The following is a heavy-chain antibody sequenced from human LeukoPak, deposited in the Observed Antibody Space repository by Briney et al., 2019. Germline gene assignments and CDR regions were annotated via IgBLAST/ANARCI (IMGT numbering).Heavy chain of an antibody. Sequence: GGSLRLSCAASGFTFDDYAMHWVRQAPGKGLEWVSGISWNSGSIGYADSVKGRFTISRDNAENSLYLQMNSLRAEDTALYYCAKSGGSWYTKGPHFDYWGQGTLVTVSS. CDR3: AKSGGSWYTKGPHFDY. V-gene: IGHV3-9*01. D-gene: IGHD6-13*01. CDR1: GFTFDDYA. CDR2: ISWNSGSI. J-gene: IGHJ4*02.